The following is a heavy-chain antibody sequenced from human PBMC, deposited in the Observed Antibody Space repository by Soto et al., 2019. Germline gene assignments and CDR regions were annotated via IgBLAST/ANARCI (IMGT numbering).Heavy chain of an antibody. D-gene: IGHD2-21*01. CDR3: AKGSRMWTPDY. J-gene: IGHJ4*02. CDR2: IATGNGNT. V-gene: IGHV1-3*04. CDR1: GYTFTDYA. Sequence: ASVKVSCKTSGYTFTDYATLWMRQAPGQTLEWLGWIATGNGNTGFSQKFQDRVTITRDTSATTAYMELTSLRSEDTAVYYCAKGSRMWTPDYWGQGTLVTVSS.